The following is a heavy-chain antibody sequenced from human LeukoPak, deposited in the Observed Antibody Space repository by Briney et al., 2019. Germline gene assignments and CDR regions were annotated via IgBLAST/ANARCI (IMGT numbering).Heavy chain of an antibody. D-gene: IGHD3-22*01. J-gene: IGHJ4*02. CDR1: GFTFSSYA. CDR3: AKEFPYYYDTSGYYQDS. V-gene: IGHV3-23*01. CDR2: ISGSGGST. Sequence: GGSLRLSCAASGFTFSSYAMSWVRQAPGKGLEWVSVISGSGGSTYYADSVKGRFTISRDNSKNTLYLQMNSLRAEDTAVYYCAKEFPYYYDTSGYYQDSWGQGTLVTVSS.